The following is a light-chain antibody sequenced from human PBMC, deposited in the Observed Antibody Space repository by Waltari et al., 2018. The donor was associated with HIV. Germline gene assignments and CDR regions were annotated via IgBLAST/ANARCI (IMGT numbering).Light chain of an antibody. CDR1: SSNLENNY. CDR2: DNN. V-gene: IGLV1-51*01. J-gene: IGLJ2*01. Sequence: QSVFTQPPSVSAAPGQKVTISCSGSSSNLENNYVSWYQQLPGTAPKLLIYDNNLRPSGIPDRFSGSKSGTSATLGITGLQTGDEADYYCGTWDISLSVVVFGGGTKLTVL. CDR3: GTWDISLSVVV.